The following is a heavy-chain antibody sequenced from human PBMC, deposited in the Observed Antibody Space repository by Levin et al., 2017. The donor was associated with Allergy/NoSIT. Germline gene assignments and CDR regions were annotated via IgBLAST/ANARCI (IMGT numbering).Heavy chain of an antibody. V-gene: IGHV3-53*01. Sequence: GESLKISCAASGFTVSSNYMGWVRQAPGKGLEWVSVIYTGGSTYYADSVEGRFTVSRDNSKNTLYLQLDSLRAEDTAVYYCARGKGTSSQFDYWGQGTLVTVSS. J-gene: IGHJ4*02. CDR3: ARGKGTSSQFDY. CDR1: GFTVSSNY. CDR2: IYTGGST. D-gene: IGHD1-1*01.